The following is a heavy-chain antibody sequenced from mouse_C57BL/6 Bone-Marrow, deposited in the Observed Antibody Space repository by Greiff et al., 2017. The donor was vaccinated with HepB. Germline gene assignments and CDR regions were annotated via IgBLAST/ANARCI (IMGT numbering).Heavy chain of an antibody. CDR1: GYTFTDYY. Sequence: EVQLVESGPVLVKPGASVKMSCKASGYTFTDYYMNWVKQSHGKSLEWIGVINPYNGGTSYNQKFKGKATLTVDKSSSTAYMELNSLTSEDSAVYYCATHYYGSSYDYYAMDYWGQGTSVTVSS. D-gene: IGHD1-1*01. CDR3: ATHYYGSSYDYYAMDY. J-gene: IGHJ4*01. CDR2: INPYNGGT. V-gene: IGHV1-19*01.